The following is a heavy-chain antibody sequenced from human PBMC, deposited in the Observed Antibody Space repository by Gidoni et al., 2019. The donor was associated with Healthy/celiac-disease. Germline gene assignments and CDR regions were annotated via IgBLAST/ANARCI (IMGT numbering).Heavy chain of an antibody. V-gene: IGHV3-30*18. CDR3: AKPPLSSGWGSFDY. D-gene: IGHD6-19*01. Sequence: QVQLVESGGGVVQPGWSLTLSCAASGLTFSSYGMLWVRQAPGKGLEWVAVISYDGSNKYYADSVKGRFTISRDNSKNTLYLQMNSLRAEDTAVYYCAKPPLSSGWGSFDYWGQGTLVTVSS. CDR1: GLTFSSYG. J-gene: IGHJ4*02. CDR2: ISYDGSNK.